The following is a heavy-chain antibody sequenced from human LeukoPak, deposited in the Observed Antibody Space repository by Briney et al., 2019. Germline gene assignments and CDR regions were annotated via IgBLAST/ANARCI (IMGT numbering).Heavy chain of an antibody. Sequence: GGSLRLSCAASGFTFDDYGMSWVRQAPGKGLEWVSSINWNGGSTGYAGSVKGRFTISRDNAKNSLYLQMNSLRAEDTAVYYCARGHIVVVTARNWYFDLWGRGTLVTVSS. CDR3: ARGHIVVVTARNWYFDL. D-gene: IGHD2-21*02. CDR2: INWNGGST. V-gene: IGHV3-20*04. J-gene: IGHJ2*01. CDR1: GFTFDDYG.